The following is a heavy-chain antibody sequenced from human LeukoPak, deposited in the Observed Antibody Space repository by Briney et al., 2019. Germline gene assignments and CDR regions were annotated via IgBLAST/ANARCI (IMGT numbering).Heavy chain of an antibody. J-gene: IGHJ4*02. CDR2: MYYSGST. D-gene: IGHD5-12*01. V-gene: IGHV4-61*01. CDR1: GGSVSSGIYY. CDR3: ARGVGSGYDSDY. Sequence: SETLSLTCSVSGGSVSSGIYYWTWIRQPPGKGLEWIGNMYYSGSTNYNPALKSQVTISVDTSKNQFSLKLSSVTAADTAVYYCARGVGSGYDSDYWGQGTLVTVSS.